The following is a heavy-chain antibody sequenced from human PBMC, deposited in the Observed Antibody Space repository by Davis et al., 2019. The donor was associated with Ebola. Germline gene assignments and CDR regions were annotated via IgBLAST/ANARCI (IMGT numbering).Heavy chain of an antibody. J-gene: IGHJ6*02. CDR1: GFTFSTYG. D-gene: IGHD2-8*01. V-gene: IGHV3-23*01. CDR2: ITGSGFNT. CDR3: AKVGVLMVSAIYYYGMDV. Sequence: GESLKISCAASGFTFSTYGMGWVRRAPGKGLEWVSGITGSGFNTYYADSVKGRVTISRDNSKNTMYLQMNSLRAEDTAVYYCAKVGVLMVSAIYYYGMDVWGPGTTVTVSS.